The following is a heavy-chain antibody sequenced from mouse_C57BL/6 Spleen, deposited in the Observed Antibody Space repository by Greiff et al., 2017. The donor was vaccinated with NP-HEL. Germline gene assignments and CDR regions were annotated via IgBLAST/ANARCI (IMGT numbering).Heavy chain of an antibody. CDR3: TRSHYYGSSYRYFDV. J-gene: IGHJ1*03. Sequence: EVQLQESGGGLVQPGGSMKLSCAASGFTFSDAWMDWVRQSPEKGLEWVAEIRNKANNHATYYAESVKGRFTISRDDSKSSVYLQMNSLRAEDTGIYYCTRSHYYGSSYRYFDVWGTGTTVTVSS. V-gene: IGHV6-6*01. D-gene: IGHD1-1*01. CDR1: GFTFSDAW. CDR2: IRNKANNHAT.